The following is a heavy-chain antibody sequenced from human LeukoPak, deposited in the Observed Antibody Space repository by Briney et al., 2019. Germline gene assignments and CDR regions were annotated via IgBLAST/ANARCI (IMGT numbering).Heavy chain of an antibody. Sequence: PSETLSLTCTVSGGSISSSSYYWGWIRQPPGKGLEWIGSIYYSGSTYYNPSLKSRVTISVDTSKNQFSLKLSSVTAADTAVYYCARHSSWYEVDYFDYWGQGTLVTVSS. J-gene: IGHJ4*02. V-gene: IGHV4-39*01. CDR2: IYYSGST. CDR1: GGSISSSSYY. CDR3: ARHSSWYEVDYFDY. D-gene: IGHD6-13*01.